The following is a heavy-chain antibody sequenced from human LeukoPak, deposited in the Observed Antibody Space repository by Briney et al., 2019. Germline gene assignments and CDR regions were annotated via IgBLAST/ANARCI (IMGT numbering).Heavy chain of an antibody. V-gene: IGHV3-53*01. J-gene: IGHJ4*02. CDR2: SGGST. D-gene: IGHD3-22*01. Sequence: GGSLRLSCAASGFTVSSNYMSWVRQAPGKGLEWVSVSGGSTYYADSAKGRFTISRDNSKNTLYLQMNSLRAEDTAVYYCARDQYYYDSSGYYPEGMDYWGQGTLVTVSS. CDR3: ARDQYYYDSSGYYPEGMDY. CDR1: GFTVSSNY.